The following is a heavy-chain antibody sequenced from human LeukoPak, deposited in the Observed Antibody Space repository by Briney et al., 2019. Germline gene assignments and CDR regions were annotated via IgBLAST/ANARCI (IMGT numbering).Heavy chain of an antibody. V-gene: IGHV1-2*02. D-gene: IGHD1/OR15-1a*01. CDR3: ARIAGPITGTRGPNWFDP. CDR1: GYTFTGYY. CDR2: INPNSGGT. Sequence: ASVKVSCKASGYTFTGYYMHWVRQAPGQGLERMGWINPNSGGTNYAQKFQGRVTMTRDTSISTAYMELSRLRSDDTAVYYCARIAGPITGTRGPNWFDPWGQGTLVTVSS. J-gene: IGHJ5*02.